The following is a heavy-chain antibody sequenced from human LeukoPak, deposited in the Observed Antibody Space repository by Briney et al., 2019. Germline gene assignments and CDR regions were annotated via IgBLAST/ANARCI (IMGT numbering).Heavy chain of an antibody. V-gene: IGHV3-30-3*01. CDR2: ISYDGSNK. CDR1: GFTINTNY. J-gene: IGHJ4*02. D-gene: IGHD6-13*01. CDR3: ASYSSSWSFDY. Sequence: GGSLRLSCAASGFTINTNYMSWVRQAPGKGLEWVAVISYDGSNKYYADSVKGRFTISRDNSKNTLYLQMNSLRAEDTAVYYCASYSSSWSFDYWAREPWSPSPQ.